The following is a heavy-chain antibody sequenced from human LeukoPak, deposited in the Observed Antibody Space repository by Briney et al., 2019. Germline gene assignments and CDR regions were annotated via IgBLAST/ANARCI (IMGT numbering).Heavy chain of an antibody. CDR3: AKSSMVRGSEGPDY. J-gene: IGHJ4*02. Sequence: PGGSLRPSCAASGFTFSNYAMSWVRQAPGKGLEWVSVISGSGASTYYADSVRGRFTISRDNSKNTLYLQMNSLRAEDTAVYYCAKSSMVRGSEGPDYWGQGTLVTVSS. CDR1: GFTFSNYA. D-gene: IGHD3-10*01. V-gene: IGHV3-23*01. CDR2: ISGSGAST.